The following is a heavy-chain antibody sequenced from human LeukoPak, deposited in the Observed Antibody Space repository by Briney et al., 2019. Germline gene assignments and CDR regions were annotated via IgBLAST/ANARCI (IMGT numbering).Heavy chain of an antibody. D-gene: IGHD2-15*01. V-gene: IGHV3-23*01. CDR2: ISGSGGST. Sequence: PGGSLRLSRAASGFTFSSYAMSWVRQAPGKGLEWVSAISGSGGSTYYADSVKGRFTISRDNSKNTLYLQMNSLRAEDTAVYYCANSPLGWAGVFDYWGQGTLVTVSS. J-gene: IGHJ4*02. CDR3: ANSPLGWAGVFDY. CDR1: GFTFSSYA.